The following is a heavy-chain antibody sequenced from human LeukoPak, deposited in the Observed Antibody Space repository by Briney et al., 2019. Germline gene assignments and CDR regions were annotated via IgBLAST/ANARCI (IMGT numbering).Heavy chain of an antibody. V-gene: IGHV4-38-2*02. CDR1: GYSISSGYY. D-gene: IGHD5-18*01. J-gene: IGHJ3*02. CDR3: ARAEGIQLWFDAFDI. CDR2: IYHSGST. Sequence: SETLSLTCTVSGYSISSGYYWGWIRQPPGKGLEWIGSIYHSGSTYYNPSLKSRVTISVDTSKNQFPLKLSSVTAADTAVYYCARAEGIQLWFDAFDIWGQGTMVTVSS.